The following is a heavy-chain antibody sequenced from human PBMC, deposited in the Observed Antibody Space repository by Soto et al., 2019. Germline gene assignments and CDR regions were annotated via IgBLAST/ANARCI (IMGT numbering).Heavy chain of an antibody. V-gene: IGHV1-8*01. Sequence: XSGKVCCKASVYTFTSYDINWVRQATGQGLEWMGWMNPNSGNTGYAQKFQGRVTMTRNTSISTAYMELSSLRSEDTAVYYCARDIVVVPAAYYGMDVWGQGTTVTVS. CDR3: ARDIVVVPAAYYGMDV. D-gene: IGHD2-2*01. CDR1: VYTFTSYD. CDR2: MNPNSGNT. J-gene: IGHJ6*02.